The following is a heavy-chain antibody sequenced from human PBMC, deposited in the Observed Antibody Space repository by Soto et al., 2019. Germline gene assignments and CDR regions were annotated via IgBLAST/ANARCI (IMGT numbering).Heavy chain of an antibody. D-gene: IGHD3-22*01. J-gene: IGHJ4*02. V-gene: IGHV1-3*01. CDR3: ARAAEYYYDSSGYYFDY. Sequence: ASVKVSCKASGYTFTSYAMHWVRQAPGQRLEWMGWINAGNGNTKYSQKFQGRVTITRDTSASTAYMELSSLRSEDTAVYYCARAAEYYYDSSGYYFDYWGQGTLVTVSS. CDR1: GYTFTSYA. CDR2: INAGNGNT.